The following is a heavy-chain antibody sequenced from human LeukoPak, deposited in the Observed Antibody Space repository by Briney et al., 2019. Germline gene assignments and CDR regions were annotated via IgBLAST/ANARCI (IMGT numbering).Heavy chain of an antibody. CDR2: ISGSGGST. CDR3: AKESLSHGGSNFDY. J-gene: IGHJ4*02. V-gene: IGHV3-23*01. Sequence: PGASLRLSCAASGFTFSSYAMSWVRQAPGKGLEWVSAISGSGGSTYYADSVKGRFTISRDNSKDTLYLQMNSLRAEDTAVYYCAKESLSHGGSNFDYWGQGTLVTVSS. CDR1: GFTFSSYA. D-gene: IGHD3-10*01.